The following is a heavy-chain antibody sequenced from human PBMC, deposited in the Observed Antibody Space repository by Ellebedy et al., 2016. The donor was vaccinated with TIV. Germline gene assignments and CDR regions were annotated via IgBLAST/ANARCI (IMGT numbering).Heavy chain of an antibody. CDR3: ARHVLLDYGDYYYYGMDV. J-gene: IGHJ6*02. Sequence: MPGGSLRLSYAVSGGSISSSNWWSWVRQPPGKGLEWIGEINHSGSTNYNPSLKSRVTISVDTSKNQFSLKLSSVTAADTAVYYCARHVLLDYGDYYYYGMDVWGQGTTVTVSS. V-gene: IGHV4-4*02. D-gene: IGHD4-17*01. CDR2: INHSGST. CDR1: GGSISSSNW.